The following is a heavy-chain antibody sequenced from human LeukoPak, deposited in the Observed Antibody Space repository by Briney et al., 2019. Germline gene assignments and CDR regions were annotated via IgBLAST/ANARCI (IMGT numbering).Heavy chain of an antibody. D-gene: IGHD3-10*01. CDR1: GGSIRSSSYY. J-gene: IGHJ4*02. CDR2: IYYSGST. V-gene: IGHV4-39*01. Sequence: PSETLSLTCTVSGGSIRSSSYYWGWIRQPPGKGLEWIGSIYYSGSTYYNPSLKSRVTISVDTSKNQFSLKLSSVTAADTAVYYCARVGRYYYGSGSSKSRRYYFDYWGQGTLVTVSS. CDR3: ARVGRYYYGSGSSKSRRYYFDY.